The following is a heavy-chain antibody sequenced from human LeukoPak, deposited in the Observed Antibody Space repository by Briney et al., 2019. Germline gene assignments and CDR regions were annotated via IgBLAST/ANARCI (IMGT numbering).Heavy chain of an antibody. V-gene: IGHV3-21*01. CDR2: ISSSSSYI. J-gene: IGHJ4*02. D-gene: IGHD3-22*01. Sequence: PGGSLRLSCATSGFTFSDYAVSWVRQAPGKGLEWVSSISSSSSYIYYADSVKGRFTISRDNAKNSLYLQMNSLRGEDTAVYYCARKTYYYDSSGYYYLDYWGQGTLVTVSS. CDR3: ARKTYYYDSSGYYYLDY. CDR1: GFTFSDYA.